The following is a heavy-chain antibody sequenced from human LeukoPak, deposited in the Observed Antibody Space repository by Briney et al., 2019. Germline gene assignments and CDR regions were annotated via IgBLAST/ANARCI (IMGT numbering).Heavy chain of an antibody. D-gene: IGHD6-19*01. CDR3: ARDASGAIFDY. Sequence: PSETLSLTCTVSGYSISSGYYWGWIRQPPGKGLEWIGSIYHSGSTNYNPSLKSRVTISVDTSKNQFSLKLSSVTAADTAVYYCARDASGAIFDYWGQGTLVTVSS. J-gene: IGHJ4*02. CDR1: GYSISSGYY. CDR2: IYHSGST. V-gene: IGHV4-38-2*02.